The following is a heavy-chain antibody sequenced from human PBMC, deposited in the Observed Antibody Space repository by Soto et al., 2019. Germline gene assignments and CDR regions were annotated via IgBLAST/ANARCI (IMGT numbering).Heavy chain of an antibody. Sequence: PSETLSLTCTVSGCSISSGGYYWSWIRQHPGKGLEWIGYIYYSGSTYYNPSLKSRVTLSVDTSKNRFSLKLSSVTAADTAVYYCATHSSSWYYFDYWGQGTLVTVSS. CDR3: ATHSSSWYYFDY. CDR1: GCSISSGGYY. D-gene: IGHD6-13*01. V-gene: IGHV4-31*03. CDR2: IYYSGST. J-gene: IGHJ4*02.